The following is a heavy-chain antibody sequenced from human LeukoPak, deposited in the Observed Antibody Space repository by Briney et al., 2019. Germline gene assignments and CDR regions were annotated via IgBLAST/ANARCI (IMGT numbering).Heavy chain of an antibody. J-gene: IGHJ6*03. V-gene: IGHV3-23*01. CDR3: ARGPVTALYYYYYMDV. CDR1: GFTFSSYG. Sequence: GGSLRLSCAASGFTFSSYGMSWVRQAPEKGLEWVSAISGSGGSTYYADSVKGRFTISRDNSKNTLYLQMNSLRAEDTAVYYCARGPVTALYYYYYMDVWGKGTTVTISS. CDR2: ISGSGGST. D-gene: IGHD2-21*02.